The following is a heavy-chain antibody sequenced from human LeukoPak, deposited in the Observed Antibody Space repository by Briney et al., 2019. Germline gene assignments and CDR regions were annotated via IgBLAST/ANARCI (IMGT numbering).Heavy chain of an antibody. Sequence: SETLSLTCTVSGGSISSYYWSWIRQPAGKGLEWIGRIYTSGSTNYNPSLKSRVTMSVDTSKNQFSLKLSSVTAADTAVHYCARDLGYYDSSDIAFDIWGQGTMVTVSS. CDR1: GGSISSYY. J-gene: IGHJ3*02. CDR3: ARDLGYYDSSDIAFDI. V-gene: IGHV4-4*07. CDR2: IYTSGST. D-gene: IGHD3-22*01.